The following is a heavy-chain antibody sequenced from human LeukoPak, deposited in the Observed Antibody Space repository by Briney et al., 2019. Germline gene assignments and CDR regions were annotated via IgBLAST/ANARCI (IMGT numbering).Heavy chain of an antibody. CDR1: GYTFTSYD. CDR2: MNPNSGNT. CDR3: ATKTDITIFYYMDV. J-gene: IGHJ6*03. V-gene: IGHV1-8*01. Sequence: GASVKVSCKASGYTFTSYDINWVRQATGQGLEWMGWMNPNSGNTGYGQKFQGRVTMTRNTSISTAYMELSSLRSEDTAVYYCATKTDITIFYYMDVWGKGTTVTVSS. D-gene: IGHD3-3*01.